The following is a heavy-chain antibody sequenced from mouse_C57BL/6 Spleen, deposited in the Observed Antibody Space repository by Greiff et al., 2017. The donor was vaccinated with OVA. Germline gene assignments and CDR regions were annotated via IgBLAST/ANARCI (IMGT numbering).Heavy chain of an antibody. D-gene: IGHD1-1*01. CDR2: INPNNGGT. V-gene: IGHV1-26*01. J-gene: IGHJ1*03. Sequence: EVQLQQSGPELVKPGASVKISCKASGYTFTDYYMNWVKQSHGKSLEWIGDINPNNGGTSYNQKFKGKATLTVDKSSSTAYMELRSLTSEDSAVYYCARNLIGYFDVWGTGTTVTVSS. CDR3: ARNLIGYFDV. CDR1: GYTFTDYY.